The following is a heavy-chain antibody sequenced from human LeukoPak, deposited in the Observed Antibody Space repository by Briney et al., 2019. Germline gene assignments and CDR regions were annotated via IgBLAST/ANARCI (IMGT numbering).Heavy chain of an antibody. CDR1: GGSISSGGYY. J-gene: IGHJ4*02. CDR2: IYHSGST. V-gene: IGHV4-30-2*01. D-gene: IGHD6-6*01. CDR3: ARQGQLGQQLGNFDY. Sequence: TLSLTCTVSGGSISSGGYYWSWIRQPPGKGLEWIGYIYHSGSTYYNPSLKSRVTISVDRSKNQFSLKLSSVTAADTAVYYCARQGQLGQQLGNFDYWGQGTLVTVSS.